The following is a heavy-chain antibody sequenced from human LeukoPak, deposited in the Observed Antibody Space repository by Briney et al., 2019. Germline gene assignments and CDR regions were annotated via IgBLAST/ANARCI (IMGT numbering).Heavy chain of an antibody. Sequence: PSETLSLTCTVSGGSISSSGYYWGWIRQPPGKGLERIGSIYYSGSTYYNPSLKSRVTISVDTSKNQFSLKLSSVAAADTAVYYRARDPTAAGKGAWFDPWGQGTLVTVSS. J-gene: IGHJ5*02. V-gene: IGHV4-39*02. D-gene: IGHD6-13*01. CDR1: GGSISSSGYY. CDR3: ARDPTAAGKGAWFDP. CDR2: IYYSGST.